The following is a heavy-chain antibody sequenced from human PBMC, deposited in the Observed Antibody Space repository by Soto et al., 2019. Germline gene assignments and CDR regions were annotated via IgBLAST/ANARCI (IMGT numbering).Heavy chain of an antibody. CDR1: GYTFTSYG. CDR2: ISAYNGNT. D-gene: IGHD6-6*01. CDR3: ARDRASKQLVRGAGMDV. Sequence: QVQLVQSGAEVKKPGASVKVSCKASGYTFTSYGISWVRQAPGQGLEWMGWISAYNGNTNYAQKIQGRVTMTTDTSTSTAYMEQRSLRTDDTAVYYCARDRASKQLVRGAGMDVWGQGTTVTVSS. J-gene: IGHJ6*02. V-gene: IGHV1-18*01.